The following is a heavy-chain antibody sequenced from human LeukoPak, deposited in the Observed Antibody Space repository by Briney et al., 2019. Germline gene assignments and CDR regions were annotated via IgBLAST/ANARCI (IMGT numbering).Heavy chain of an antibody. CDR2: INPSGST. J-gene: IGHJ5*02. Sequence: SETLSLTCAVHGGSFSDYYWSWIRQPPGKGLEWIGEINPSGSTNYNPSLKSRVTISVDTSKNQFSLKLSSVTAADTAVYYCARRSRVNRPSTIYGSGSYYNAVWFDPWGQGTLVTVSS. V-gene: IGHV4-34*01. CDR1: GGSFSDYY. D-gene: IGHD3-10*01. CDR3: ARRSRVNRPSTIYGSGSYYNAVWFDP.